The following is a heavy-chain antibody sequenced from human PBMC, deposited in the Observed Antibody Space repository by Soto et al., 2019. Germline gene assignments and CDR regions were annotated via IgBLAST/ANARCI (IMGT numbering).Heavy chain of an antibody. V-gene: IGHV4-39*01. CDR3: ARHAPPPLYYYGSGSYDY. CDR2: IYYSGST. CDR1: GGSISSSSYY. D-gene: IGHD3-10*01. Sequence: SETLSLTCTVSGGSISSSSYYWGWIRQPPGKGLEWIGSIYYSGSTYYNPSLKSRVTISVDTSKNQFSLKLSSVTAADTAVYYCARHAPPPLYYYGSGSYDYWGQGTLVTVSS. J-gene: IGHJ4*02.